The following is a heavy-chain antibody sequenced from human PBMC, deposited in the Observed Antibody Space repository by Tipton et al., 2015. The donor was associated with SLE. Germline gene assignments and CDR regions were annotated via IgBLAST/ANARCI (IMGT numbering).Heavy chain of an antibody. CDR3: ARIQMGTHYFDS. D-gene: IGHD7-27*01. CDR1: ASSISTSY. J-gene: IGHJ4*02. CDR2: IYQNGGT. V-gene: IGHV4-59*01. Sequence: TLSLTCPVSASSISTSYWSWIRQAPGKGLEWIAYIYQNGGTSYNPPLRSRFSISIDKSEKQFSLKVRSVTAADSTVYYCARIQMGTHYFDSRGPGILVTVSS.